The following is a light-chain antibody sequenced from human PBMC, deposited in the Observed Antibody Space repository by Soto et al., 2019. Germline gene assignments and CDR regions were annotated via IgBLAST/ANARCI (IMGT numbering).Light chain of an antibody. CDR1: QDISNY. J-gene: IGKJ2*01. CDR3: QQYDNLRPT. CDR2: DAS. V-gene: IGKV1-33*01. Sequence: DIQMTQSPSSLSXSXXDRVTITCQASQDISNYLNWYQQKPGKAPKLLIYDASNLETGVPSRFSGSGSGTDFTFTISSLQPEDIATYYCQQYDNLRPTFGQGTKLEIK.